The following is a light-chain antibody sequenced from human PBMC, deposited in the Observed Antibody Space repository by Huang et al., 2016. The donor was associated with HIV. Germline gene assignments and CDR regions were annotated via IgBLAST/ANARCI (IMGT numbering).Light chain of an antibody. J-gene: IGKJ4*01. CDR1: QSVFFTSTNKNH. CDR2: LAS. V-gene: IGKV4-1*01. Sequence: DIVMTQSPDSLAVSLGERATINCKSSQSVFFTSTNKNHLAWYQQKPGKPPRLLIYLASPRESGVPDRFSGSVSETDFTLTINSLQAEDVAVYHCQQYADIPTFGGGTKVEIK. CDR3: QQYADIPT.